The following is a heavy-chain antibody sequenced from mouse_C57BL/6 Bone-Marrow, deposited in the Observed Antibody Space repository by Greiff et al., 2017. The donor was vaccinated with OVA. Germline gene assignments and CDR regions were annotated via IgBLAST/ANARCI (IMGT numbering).Heavy chain of an antibody. J-gene: IGHJ4*01. V-gene: IGHV1-5*01. D-gene: IGHD1-1*01. CDR2: IYPGNSDT. CDR1: GYTFTSYW. CDR3: TRKMVCYYGSSEYYAMDY. Sequence: VQLQQSGTVLARPGASVKMSCKTSGYTFTSYWMHWVKQRPGQGLEWIGAIYPGNSDTSYNQKFTGKAKLTAATSDSTAYMKLSRQTNADSAVYYCTRKMVCYYGSSEYYAMDYWGQGTSVTVSS.